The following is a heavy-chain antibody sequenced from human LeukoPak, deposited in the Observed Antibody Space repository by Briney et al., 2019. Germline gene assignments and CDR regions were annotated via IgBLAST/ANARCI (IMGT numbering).Heavy chain of an antibody. J-gene: IGHJ6*02. V-gene: IGHV3-7*03. CDR1: GFTFSSYW. D-gene: IGHD2-2*01. Sequence: GGSLRLSCAASGFTFSSYWMSWVRQAPGKGLEWVANIKQDGSEKYYVDSVKGRFTISRDNAKNSLYLQMNSLRAEDTAVYYCASPGLYCSSTSCYGMDVWGQGTTVTVSS. CDR3: ASPGLYCSSTSCYGMDV. CDR2: IKQDGSEK.